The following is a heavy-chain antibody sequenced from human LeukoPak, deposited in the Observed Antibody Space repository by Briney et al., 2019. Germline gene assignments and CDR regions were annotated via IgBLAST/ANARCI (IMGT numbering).Heavy chain of an antibody. CDR1: GYTFTSYG. CDR2: ISAYNGNT. CDR3: ARDYSRGYYDSSGYYHFDY. D-gene: IGHD3-22*01. V-gene: IGHV1-18*01. J-gene: IGHJ4*02. Sequence: ASVKVSCKASGYTFTSYGISWVRQAPGQGLEWMGWISAYNGNTNYAQKLQGRVTMTTDTSTSTAYMELRSLRSDDTAVYYCARDYSRGYYDSSGYYHFDYWGQGTLVTVSS.